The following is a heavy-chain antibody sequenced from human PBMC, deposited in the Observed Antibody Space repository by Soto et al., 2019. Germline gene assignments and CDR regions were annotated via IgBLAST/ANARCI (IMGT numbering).Heavy chain of an antibody. Sequence: GASAKVSCKASGYTFTGYYMHWVRQAPGQGLEWMGWINPNSGGTNYAQKFQGRVTMTRDTSISTAYMELSSPRSDGTGVYCCARVNRVMQWWFMDVWGQGTTVTVSS. CDR1: GYTFTGYY. CDR2: INPNSGGT. D-gene: IGHD2-15*01. J-gene: IGHJ6*02. V-gene: IGHV1-2*02. CDR3: ARVNRVMQWWFMDV.